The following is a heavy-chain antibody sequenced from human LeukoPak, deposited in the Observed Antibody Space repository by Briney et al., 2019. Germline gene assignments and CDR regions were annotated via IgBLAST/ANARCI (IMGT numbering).Heavy chain of an antibody. Sequence: GASVKVSCKASGGTFSSYAISWVRQAPGQGLEWVGGIIPIFGTANYAQRFQGRVTITADESTSTAYMELSSLRSEDTAVYYCARSTTAVVVTDSAFDIWGQGTMVTVSS. CDR1: GGTFSSYA. D-gene: IGHD3-22*01. J-gene: IGHJ3*02. V-gene: IGHV1-69*13. CDR3: ARSTTAVVVTDSAFDI. CDR2: IIPIFGTA.